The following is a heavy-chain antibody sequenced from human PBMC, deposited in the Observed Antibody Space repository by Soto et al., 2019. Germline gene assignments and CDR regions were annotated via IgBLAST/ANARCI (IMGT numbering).Heavy chain of an antibody. J-gene: IGHJ6*02. CDR2: ISGSGGST. CDR3: AKDLGSGSYYVQGMDV. Sequence: GGSLRLSCAASGFTFGSYAMSWVRQAPGKGLEWVSAISGSGGSTYYADSVKGRFTISRDNSKNTLYLQMNSLRAEDTAVYYCAKDLGSGSYYVQGMDVWGQGTTVTVSS. CDR1: GFTFGSYA. V-gene: IGHV3-23*01. D-gene: IGHD1-26*01.